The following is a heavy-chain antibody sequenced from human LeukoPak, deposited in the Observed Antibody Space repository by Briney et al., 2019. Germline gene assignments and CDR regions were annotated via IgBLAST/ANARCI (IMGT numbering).Heavy chain of an antibody. D-gene: IGHD4-23*01. CDR2: IYHSGNT. J-gene: IGHJ4*02. V-gene: IGHV4-38-2*02. Sequence: PSETLSLTCSVSGYSISSGYYWGWIRQPPVKGLEWIGSIYHSGNTYYNPSLKSRVTISVDTSKNQFSLKLSSVTAADTAVYYCAREIRKDYGGNVCCFDYWGQGTLVTVSS. CDR1: GYSISSGYY. CDR3: AREIRKDYGGNVCCFDY.